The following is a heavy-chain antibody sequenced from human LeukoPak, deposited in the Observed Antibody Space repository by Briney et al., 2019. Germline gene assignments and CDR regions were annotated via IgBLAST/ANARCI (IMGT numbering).Heavy chain of an antibody. CDR1: GFTFSSYS. CDR2: ISSSSSTI. Sequence: GGSLRLSCAASGFTFSSYSMNWVRQAPGKGLEWVSYISSSSSTIYYADSVKGRFTISRDNSKNTLYLQMNSLRAEDTAVYYCAREGDIRVGAPGDAFDIWGQGTMVTVSS. J-gene: IGHJ3*02. V-gene: IGHV3-48*01. CDR3: AREGDIRVGAPGDAFDI. D-gene: IGHD1-26*01.